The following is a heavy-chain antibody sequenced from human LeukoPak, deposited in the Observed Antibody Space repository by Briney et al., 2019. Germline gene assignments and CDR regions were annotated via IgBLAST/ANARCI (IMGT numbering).Heavy chain of an antibody. CDR1: GFTPCSYS. CDR2: IRSSVRDI. J-gene: IGHJ1*01. Sequence: GGSLRLSSEVSGFTPCSYSMTWVRQAPGKRLEWVSSIRSSVRDIIYGDSVRGRFTIARDDAKNSLYLQMNSLGAEDTAVYYWARGPGKAVAPLQQWGQGTLVTVSS. V-gene: IGHV3-21*01. D-gene: IGHD6-19*01. CDR3: ARGPGKAVAPLQQ.